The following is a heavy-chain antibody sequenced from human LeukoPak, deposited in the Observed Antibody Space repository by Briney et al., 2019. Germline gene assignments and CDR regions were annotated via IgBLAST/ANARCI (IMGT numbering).Heavy chain of an antibody. V-gene: IGHV3-53*01. CDR1: GFTVSSNY. J-gene: IGHJ4*02. CDR3: ATKSFYDSIGYYLNS. D-gene: IGHD3-22*01. Sequence: GGSLRLSCAASGFTVSSNYMSWVRQAPGKGLEWVSVIYSGGSTYYADSVKGRFTISRDNSKITLYLQINSLRAEDTAVYYCATKSFYDSIGYYLNSWGQGTLVTVSS. CDR2: IYSGGST.